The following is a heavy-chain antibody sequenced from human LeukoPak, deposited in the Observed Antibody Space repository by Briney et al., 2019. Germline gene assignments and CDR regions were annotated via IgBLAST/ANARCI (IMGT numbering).Heavy chain of an antibody. D-gene: IGHD4-23*01. CDR3: AREAHGGHHDY. J-gene: IGHJ4*02. CDR1: GYTFTNYY. CDR2: IYPTSGDT. Sequence: ASVKVSCKASGYTFTNYYIHWVRQAPGQGLEWMGIIYPTSGDTNHAQKFQGRVSMTRDTSTTTVYMELGRLASDDTAVYYCAREAHGGHHDYWGRGSLVTVS. V-gene: IGHV1-46*01.